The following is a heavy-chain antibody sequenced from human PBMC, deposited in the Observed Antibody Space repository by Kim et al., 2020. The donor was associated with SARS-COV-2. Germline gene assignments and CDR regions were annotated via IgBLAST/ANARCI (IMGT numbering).Heavy chain of an antibody. J-gene: IGHJ1*01. V-gene: IGHV3-30*18. CDR3: AKDGCSSTSCSLGN. CDR1: GFTFSSYG. D-gene: IGHD2-2*01. Sequence: GGSLRLSCAASGFTFSSYGMHWVRQAPGKGLEWVAVISYDGSNKYYADSVKGRFTISRDNSKNTLYLQMNSLRAEDTAVYYCAKDGCSSTSCSLGNWGQG. CDR2: ISYDGSNK.